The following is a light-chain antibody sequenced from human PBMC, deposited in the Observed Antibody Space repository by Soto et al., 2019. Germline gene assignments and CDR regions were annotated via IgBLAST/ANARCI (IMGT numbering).Light chain of an antibody. CDR2: LGS. J-gene: IGKJ4*01. Sequence: DIVMTQSPLSLPVTPGEPASISCRSSQSLLHGNGYNYLDWYLQKPGQSPQLLIYLGSNRASGVPDRFSGSGSGTDFTLKISRVEADDVGVYYCMQALQTPFTFGGGTKVEIK. CDR3: MQALQTPFT. V-gene: IGKV2-28*01. CDR1: QSLLHGNGYNY.